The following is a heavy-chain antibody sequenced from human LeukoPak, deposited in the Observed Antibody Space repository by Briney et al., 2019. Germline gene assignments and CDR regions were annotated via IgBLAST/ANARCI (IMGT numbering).Heavy chain of an antibody. D-gene: IGHD3-22*01. J-gene: IGHJ4*02. CDR3: ATYYYDSSGYYQLDY. CDR2: IIPIFGTA. V-gene: IGHV1-69*05. CDR1: GGTFSSYA. Sequence: GASVKVSCKASGGTFSSYAISWRRQAPGQGLEWMGRIIPIFGTANYAQKFQGRVTITTDESTSAAYMELSSLRSEDTAVYYCATYYYDSSGYYQLDYWGQGTLVTVPS.